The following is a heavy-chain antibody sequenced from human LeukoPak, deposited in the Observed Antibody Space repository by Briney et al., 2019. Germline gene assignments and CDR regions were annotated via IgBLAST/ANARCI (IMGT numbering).Heavy chain of an antibody. CDR1: GFAFSSYN. V-gene: IGHV3-21*01. CDR2: ISSSSSYI. CDR3: AKGMDSSSWYVYYYMDV. D-gene: IGHD6-13*01. Sequence: GGSLRLSCAASGFAFSSYNMNWVRQAPGKGLEWVSSISSSSSYIYYADSVKGRFTISRDNAKNSLYLQMKSLRAEDTAVYYCAKGMDSSSWYVYYYMDVWGKGTTVTVSS. J-gene: IGHJ6*03.